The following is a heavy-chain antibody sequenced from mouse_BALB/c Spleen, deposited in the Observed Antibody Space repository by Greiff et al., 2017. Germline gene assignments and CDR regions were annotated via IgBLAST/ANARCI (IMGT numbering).Heavy chain of an antibody. Sequence: VKLVESGGGLVQPKGSLKLSCAASGFTFNTYAMNWVRQAPGKGLEWLGVIWAGGSTNYNSALMSRLSISKDNSKSQVFLKMNSLQTDDTAMYYCATLYYGNLYAMDYWGQGTSVTVSS. D-gene: IGHD2-1*01. CDR3: ATLYYGNLYAMDY. V-gene: IGHV2-9*02. J-gene: IGHJ4*01. CDR1: GFTFNTYA. CDR2: IWAGGST.